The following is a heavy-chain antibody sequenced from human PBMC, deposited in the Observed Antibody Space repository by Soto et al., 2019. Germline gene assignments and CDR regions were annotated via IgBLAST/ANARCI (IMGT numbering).Heavy chain of an antibody. CDR1: GYIFTNHY. Sequence: GASVKVSCKASGYIFTNHYIHWVRQAPGQGLEWMGIINPSGGSTNYLQKLQGRITMTRDTSTSTVYMELSSLRSEYTAVYFCARADYYDSSGFYYDCWGQGSLVTVSS. CDR2: INPSGGST. J-gene: IGHJ4*02. V-gene: IGHV1-46*01. D-gene: IGHD3-22*01. CDR3: ARADYYDSSGFYYDC.